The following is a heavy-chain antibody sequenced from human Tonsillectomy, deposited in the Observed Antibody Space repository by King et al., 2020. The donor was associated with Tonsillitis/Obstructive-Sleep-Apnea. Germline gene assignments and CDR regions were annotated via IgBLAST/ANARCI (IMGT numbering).Heavy chain of an antibody. CDR3: ARDPRGYDSSGYYYYYGMDV. Sequence: VQLQESGPGLVKPSETLSLTCTVSGGSISSYYWSWIRQPPGKGLEWIGYIHYSGSTNYNPSLKSRVTISVDTSKSQCSLKLSSVTAADTAVYYCARDPRGYDSSGYYYYYGMDVWGQGTTVTVSS. J-gene: IGHJ6*02. CDR2: IHYSGST. CDR1: GGSISSYY. D-gene: IGHD3-22*01. V-gene: IGHV4-59*01.